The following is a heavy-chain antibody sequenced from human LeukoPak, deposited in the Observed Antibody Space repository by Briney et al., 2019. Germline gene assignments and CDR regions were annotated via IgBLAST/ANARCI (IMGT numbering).Heavy chain of an antibody. J-gene: IGHJ4*02. CDR3: AKASNTLDY. D-gene: IGHD2/OR15-2a*01. CDR1: GFTFRNCA. CDR2: ISGTGYNT. V-gene: IGHV3-23*01. Sequence: PGGSLRLSCAASGFTFRNCAMSWVRQAPGKGLEWVSGISGTGYNTYYANSVRGRFTISRDNSKNTLFLQLNSLRAEDTAVYYCAKASNTLDYWGQGTLVTVSS.